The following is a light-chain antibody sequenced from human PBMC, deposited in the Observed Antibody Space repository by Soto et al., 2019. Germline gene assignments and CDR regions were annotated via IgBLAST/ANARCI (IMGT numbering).Light chain of an antibody. CDR1: QSISSW. V-gene: IGKV1-5*01. CDR3: QQYNSSWT. J-gene: IGKJ1*01. CDR2: DAS. Sequence: DIQMTQSPSTLSASVGDRVTITCRASQSISSWLAWYQQKPGKAPKLLIYDASSVESGVPSRFSGSGSGTEFTTTISSPQPEDFATYYCQQYNSSWTFGQGTKVEIK.